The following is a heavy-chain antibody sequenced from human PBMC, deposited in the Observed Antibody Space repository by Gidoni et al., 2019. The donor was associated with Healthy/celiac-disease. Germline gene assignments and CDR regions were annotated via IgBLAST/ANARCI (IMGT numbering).Heavy chain of an antibody. CDR3: ARDRDYYDSPDYGMDV. D-gene: IGHD3-22*01. J-gene: IGHJ6*02. CDR1: AGPVSSGSYY. Sequence: QVQLQESGPGLVKPSETLSLTCTFSAGPVSSGSYYWSWIRQPPGKGLAWIGYIYYSGSTNYNPSLKSRVTISVDTSKNQFSLKLSSVTAADTAVYYCARDRDYYDSPDYGMDVWGQGTTVTVSS. CDR2: IYYSGST. V-gene: IGHV4-61*01.